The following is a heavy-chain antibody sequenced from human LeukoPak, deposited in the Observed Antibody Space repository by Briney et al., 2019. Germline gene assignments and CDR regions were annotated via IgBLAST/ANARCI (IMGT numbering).Heavy chain of an antibody. J-gene: IGHJ4*02. D-gene: IGHD2-15*01. V-gene: IGHV3-48*04. Sequence: GGSLRLSCAASGFTFSSYSMNWVRQAPGKGLEWVSYISSSSSTIYYADSVKGRFTISRDNAKNTLYLQMNSLRAEDTAVYYCARDFPRVSGGGSSGFDYWGQGTLVTVSS. CDR2: ISSSSSTI. CDR3: ARDFPRVSGGGSSGFDY. CDR1: GFTFSSYS.